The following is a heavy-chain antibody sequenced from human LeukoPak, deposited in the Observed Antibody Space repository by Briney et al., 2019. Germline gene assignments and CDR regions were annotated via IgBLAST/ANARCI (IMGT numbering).Heavy chain of an antibody. J-gene: IGHJ6*03. CDR2: ISSGTSFI. V-gene: IGHV3-21*01. CDR1: GFTFSSYS. CDR3: ARGTTALMDV. Sequence: GGSLRLSCAASGFTFSSYSMNWARQAPGKGLEWVSSISSGTSFIYYADSVKGRFTISRDNAKNSLYLQMNSLRAEDTAVYYCARGTTALMDVWGKGTTVTVSS. D-gene: IGHD2-21*02.